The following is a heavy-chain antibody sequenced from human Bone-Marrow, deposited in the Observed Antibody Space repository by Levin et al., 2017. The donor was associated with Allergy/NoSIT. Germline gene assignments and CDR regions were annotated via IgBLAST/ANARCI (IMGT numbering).Heavy chain of an antibody. Sequence: GESLKISCAASGFTFSSYAMRWVRQAPGKGLEWVSAISGSGSGTFYADSVKGRFTISRDNSRNTLYLQMNSLRVEDTAVYYCAKGERDSDGRRTPGFWGQGTLVTVSS. CDR1: GFTFSSYA. CDR3: AKGERDSDGRRTPGF. V-gene: IGHV3-23*01. D-gene: IGHD5-24*01. J-gene: IGHJ4*02. CDR2: ISGSGSGT.